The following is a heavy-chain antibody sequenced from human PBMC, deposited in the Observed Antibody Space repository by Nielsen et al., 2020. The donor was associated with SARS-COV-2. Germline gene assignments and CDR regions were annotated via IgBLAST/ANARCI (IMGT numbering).Heavy chain of an antibody. Sequence: GESLKISCAASGFTFSSYGMHWVRQAPGKGLEWVSYISSSSSTIYYADSVKGRFTISRDNAKNSLYLQMNSLRDEDTAVYYCARGGYYDSSGYPGFYWGQGTLVTVSS. CDR3: ARGGYYDSSGYPGFY. CDR2: ISSSSSTI. V-gene: IGHV3-48*02. D-gene: IGHD3-22*01. CDR1: GFTFSSYG. J-gene: IGHJ4*02.